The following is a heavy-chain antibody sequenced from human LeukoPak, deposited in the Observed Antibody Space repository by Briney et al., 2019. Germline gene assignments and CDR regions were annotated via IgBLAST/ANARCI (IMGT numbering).Heavy chain of an antibody. CDR2: INSNRGGT. CDR1: GYXFTNYY. Sequence: ASVKVSCKASGYXFTNYYIHWVRQAHGQGLEWMGWINSNRGGTNYAQKVQGRVTMTRDTSISTAYMELRSVRSDDTAVYYCARDHGDDAFDIWGPGTMVTVSS. J-gene: IGHJ3*02. V-gene: IGHV1-2*02. CDR3: ARDHGDDAFDI. D-gene: IGHD3-3*01.